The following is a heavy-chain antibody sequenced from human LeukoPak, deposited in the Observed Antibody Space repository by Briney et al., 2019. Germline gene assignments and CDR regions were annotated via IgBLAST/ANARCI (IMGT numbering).Heavy chain of an antibody. Sequence: ASVKVSCKSSVYTFTGYYMHWVRQAPGQGLEWMGWINPNSGGTNYAQKFQGRVTMTRDTSISTAYMEMSRLRSDDTAVYYCARGDKRWRDRGSWFDPWGQGTLVTVSS. CDR2: INPNSGGT. V-gene: IGHV1-2*02. CDR1: VYTFTGYY. CDR3: ARGDKRWRDRGSWFDP. D-gene: IGHD1-26*01. J-gene: IGHJ5*02.